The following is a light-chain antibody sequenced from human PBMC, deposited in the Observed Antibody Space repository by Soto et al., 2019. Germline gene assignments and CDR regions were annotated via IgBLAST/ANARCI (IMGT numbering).Light chain of an antibody. CDR1: QNINNW. J-gene: IGKJ1*01. Sequence: DIQMTQSPSTLSASVGDRVTITCRASQNINNWLAWYQQKPGKAPKLLISDAFNLASGVPSSFSGSRSGTEFTLTISSLQPDDFATYSCQQFHTYPWTFGQGTRVEVK. CDR3: QQFHTYPWT. CDR2: DAF. V-gene: IGKV1-5*01.